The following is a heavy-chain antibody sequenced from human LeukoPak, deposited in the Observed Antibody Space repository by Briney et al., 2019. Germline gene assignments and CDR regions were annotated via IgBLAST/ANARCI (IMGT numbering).Heavy chain of an antibody. J-gene: IGHJ3*02. CDR3: ARAATVPEYDAFDI. D-gene: IGHD2-15*01. CDR2: IIPIFGTA. Sequence: ASVKVSCKASGGTFSSYAISWVRQAPGQGLEWMGGIIPIFGTANYAQKFQGRVTITADDSTSTAYMELSSLRSEDTAVYYCARAATVPEYDAFDIWGQGTMVTVSS. CDR1: GGTFSSYA. V-gene: IGHV1-69*13.